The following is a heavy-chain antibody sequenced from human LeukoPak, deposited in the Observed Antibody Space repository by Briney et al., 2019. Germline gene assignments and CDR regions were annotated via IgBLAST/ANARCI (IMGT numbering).Heavy chain of an antibody. V-gene: IGHV1-2*02. CDR3: ARERSSGWYVDY. D-gene: IGHD6-19*01. CDR2: INPNSGGT. J-gene: IGHJ4*02. CDR1: GYTFTGYY. Sequence: ASVKVSCKASGYTFTGYYMHWVRQAPGQGLEWMGWINPNSGGTNYAQKFQGRVTMTRDTSIITAFMELSSLRSDDTAVYYCARERSSGWYVDYWGQGTLVTVSA.